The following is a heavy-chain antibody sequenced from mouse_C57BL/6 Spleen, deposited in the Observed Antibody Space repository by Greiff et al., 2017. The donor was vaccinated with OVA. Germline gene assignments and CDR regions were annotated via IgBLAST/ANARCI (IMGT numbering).Heavy chain of an antibody. D-gene: IGHD1-1*02. CDR1: GYTFTDYN. V-gene: IGHV1-18*01. Sequence: EVQLQQSGPELVKPGASVKIPCKASGYTFTDYNMDWVKQSHGKSLEWIGDINPYDGGTIYNQKFKGKATLTVDKSSSTAYMQLRSLTSEDTAVYYCAILTAVVGYYDVWGTGTTLTVSS. CDR2: INPYDGGT. J-gene: IGHJ1*03. CDR3: AILTAVVGYYDV.